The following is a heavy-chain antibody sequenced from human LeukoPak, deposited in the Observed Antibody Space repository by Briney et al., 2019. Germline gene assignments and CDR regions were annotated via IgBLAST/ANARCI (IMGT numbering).Heavy chain of an antibody. Sequence: VASVKVSCKASGGTFSSYAISWVRQAPGQGLEWMGGIIPIFGTANYAQKFQGRVTITADESTSTAYMELSSLRSEDTAVYYCARAGIAARRHTLYRGFDPWGQGTLVTVSS. CDR3: ARAGIAARRHTLYRGFDP. J-gene: IGHJ5*02. CDR1: GGTFSSYA. V-gene: IGHV1-69*01. D-gene: IGHD6-6*01. CDR2: IIPIFGTA.